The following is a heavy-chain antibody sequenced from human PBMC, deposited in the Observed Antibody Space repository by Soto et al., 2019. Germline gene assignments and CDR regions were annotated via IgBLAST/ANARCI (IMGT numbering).Heavy chain of an antibody. V-gene: IGHV1-24*01. J-gene: IGHJ4*02. CDR1: GYTLTELS. CDR3: ATDPRRRSGSQTGASFDY. D-gene: IGHD1-26*01. CDR2: FDPEDGET. Sequence: ASVKVSCKVSGYTLTELSMHWVRQAPGKGLEWMGGFDPEDGETIYAQKFQGRVTMTEDTSTDTAYMELSSLRSEDTAVYYCATDPRRRSGSQTGASFDYWGQGTLVTVSS.